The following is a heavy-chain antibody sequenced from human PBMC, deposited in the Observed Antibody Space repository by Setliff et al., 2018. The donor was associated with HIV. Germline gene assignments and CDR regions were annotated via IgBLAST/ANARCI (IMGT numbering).Heavy chain of an antibody. CDR1: GDSTSSDAYY. D-gene: IGHD2-15*01. J-gene: IGHJ5*02. Sequence: SETLSLTCTVSGDSTSSDAYYWSWIRQHPGKGLEWIGYIYHDGGTYYNPSLKSRLSISIDSSKNQFSLKLGSVTAADTALYYCARLNVEMFVVMAATPGWFEPWGQGTLVTVSS. CDR2: IYHDGGT. CDR3: ARLNVEMFVVMAATPGWFEP. V-gene: IGHV4-31*03.